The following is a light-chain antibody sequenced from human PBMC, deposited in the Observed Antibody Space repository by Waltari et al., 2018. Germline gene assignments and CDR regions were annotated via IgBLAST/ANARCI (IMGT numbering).Light chain of an antibody. Sequence: SYELTQAPSVSVSPGQTASITCSGAKLGDNYLNWYKHKPGQSPVFVIYQNSKRRSGIPERFSGSISRKTATLTISAAQAMDEADYYCQAWDSGTVVFGGGTKLTVL. CDR2: QNS. CDR1: KLGDNY. CDR3: QAWDSGTVV. V-gene: IGLV3-1*01. J-gene: IGLJ2*01.